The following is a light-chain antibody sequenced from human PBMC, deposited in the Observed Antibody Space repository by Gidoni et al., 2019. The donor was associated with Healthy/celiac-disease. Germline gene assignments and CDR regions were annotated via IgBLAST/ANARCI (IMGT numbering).Light chain of an antibody. CDR1: QSVSSN. CDR2: GAS. V-gene: IGKV3-15*01. Sequence: IVMTQSPATLSVSPGERATLSCRASQSVSSNLAWYQQKPGQAPRLLIYGASTRATGIPARFSGSGSGTEFTLTISSLQSEDFAVYYCQKYNNWPGTFGQGTKVEIK. J-gene: IGKJ1*01. CDR3: QKYNNWPGT.